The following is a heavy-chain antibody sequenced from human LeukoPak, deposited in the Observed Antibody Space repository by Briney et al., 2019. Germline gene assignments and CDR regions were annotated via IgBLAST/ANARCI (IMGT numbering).Heavy chain of an antibody. CDR1: GGSISSYY. J-gene: IGHJ3*02. D-gene: IGHD3-22*01. Sequence: SETLSLTCTVSGGSISSYYWSWIRQTAGKGLEWIGRIYTSGSTNYNPSLKSRVTMSVDTSKNQFSLKLSSVTAADTAVYYCARDQPYYYDSSGYYNAFDIWGQGTMVTVSS. V-gene: IGHV4-4*07. CDR2: IYTSGST. CDR3: ARDQPYYYDSSGYYNAFDI.